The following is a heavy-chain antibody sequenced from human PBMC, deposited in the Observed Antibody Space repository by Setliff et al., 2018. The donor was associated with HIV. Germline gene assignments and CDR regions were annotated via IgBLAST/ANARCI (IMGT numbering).Heavy chain of an antibody. Sequence: SVKVSCKASGGTFSSYAISWVRQAPGQGLEWMGGIFPILGIANYAQKFQGIVTMTKDTSTSTAYMELRSLRSDDTAVSYCARDLRWLLIRLSDAFDIWGQGTMVTVSS. CDR1: GGTFSSYA. CDR3: ARDLRWLLIRLSDAFDI. J-gene: IGHJ3*02. CDR2: IFPILGIA. D-gene: IGHD5-12*01. V-gene: IGHV1-69*10.